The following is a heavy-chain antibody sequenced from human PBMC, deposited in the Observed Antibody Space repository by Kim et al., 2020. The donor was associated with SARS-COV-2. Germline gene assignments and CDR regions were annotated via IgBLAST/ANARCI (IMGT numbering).Heavy chain of an antibody. CDR3: AHDFSRGWRTGYYFAY. V-gene: IGHV3-9*01. J-gene: IGHJ4*01. D-gene: IGHD6-19*01. CDR2: ISWNSGSI. CDR1: GFTFDDYA. Sequence: GGSLRLSCAASGFTFDDYALHWVRQAPGKGLACVSGISWNSGSIGYADSVKGRFTISRDTAKTSLYLQMKILRADDTVLYFCAHDFSRGWRTGYYFAYWG.